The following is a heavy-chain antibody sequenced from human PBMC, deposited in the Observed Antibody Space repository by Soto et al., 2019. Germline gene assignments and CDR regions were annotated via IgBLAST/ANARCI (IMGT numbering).Heavy chain of an antibody. D-gene: IGHD3-16*01. J-gene: IGHJ5*02. Sequence: QVQLVQSGAEVKKPGASVKVSCKASGYSFTTYGISWVRQAPGQGPEWMGWISAYNGYTNYAHKFQGRVTMTTDTSTNPAYRGPGGREFDEQAQYYWGRDRGIAFGGEKGLNWFDPRGQGTLGPVS. CDR2: ISAYNGYT. CDR1: GYSFTTYG. CDR3: GRDRGIAFGGEKGLNWFDP. V-gene: IGHV1-18*01.